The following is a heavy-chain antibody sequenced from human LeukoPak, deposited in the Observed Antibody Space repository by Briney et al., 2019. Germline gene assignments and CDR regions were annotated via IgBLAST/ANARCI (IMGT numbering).Heavy chain of an antibody. Sequence: GGSLRLSCAASGFTFSSYAMHWVRQAPGKGLEWVAVISYDGSNKYYADSVKGRFTISRDNSKNTLYLQMNSLRAEDTAVYYCAKASDFRGYYFDYWGQGTLVTVSS. CDR3: AKASDFRGYYFDY. CDR1: GFTFSSYA. V-gene: IGHV3-30*04. D-gene: IGHD3-3*01. J-gene: IGHJ4*02. CDR2: ISYDGSNK.